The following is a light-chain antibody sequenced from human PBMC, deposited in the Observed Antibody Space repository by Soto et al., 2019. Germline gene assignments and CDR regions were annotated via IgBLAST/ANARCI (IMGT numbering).Light chain of an antibody. V-gene: IGLV2-14*03. Sequence: ALAQPASVSGSPGQSITISCTGTSSDVGAYDYVSWYQQHPDKAPKLMIYEVSNRPSGVSNRFSGSKSVNTATLTISGLQTEDEADYYCSSYTSSSTRVFGTGTKVTVL. J-gene: IGLJ1*01. CDR3: SSYTSSSTRV. CDR2: EVS. CDR1: SSDVGAYDY.